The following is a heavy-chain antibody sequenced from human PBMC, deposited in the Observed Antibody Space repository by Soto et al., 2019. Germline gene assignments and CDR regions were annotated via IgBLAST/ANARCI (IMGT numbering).Heavy chain of an antibody. CDR1: GFTFSSYA. V-gene: IGHV3-23*01. CDR2: ISGSGGST. Sequence: GGSLRLSCSASGFTFSSYAMSWVRQAPGKGLEWVSAISGSGGSTYYADSVKGRFAISRDNSKNTLYLQMNSLRAEDTAVYYCEKDSLKSSYYYYGMAVRGKGTMVTVSS. CDR3: EKDSLKSSYYYYGMAV. D-gene: IGHD3-10*01. J-gene: IGHJ6*04.